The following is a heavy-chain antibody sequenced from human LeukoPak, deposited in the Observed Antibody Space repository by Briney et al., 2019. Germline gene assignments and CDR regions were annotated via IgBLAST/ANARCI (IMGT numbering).Heavy chain of an antibody. CDR1: GFTFSSYA. V-gene: IGHV3-23*01. D-gene: IGHD4-17*01. Sequence: GGSLRLSCAASGFTFSSYAMDWIRQTPGKGLEWVSGITTSDSTYYADSVKGRFTISRDNSKNTLFLQINSLTVEDAAVYYCAKPSGDYDYFDYWGQGAQVTVSS. J-gene: IGHJ4*02. CDR2: ITTSDST. CDR3: AKPSGDYDYFDY.